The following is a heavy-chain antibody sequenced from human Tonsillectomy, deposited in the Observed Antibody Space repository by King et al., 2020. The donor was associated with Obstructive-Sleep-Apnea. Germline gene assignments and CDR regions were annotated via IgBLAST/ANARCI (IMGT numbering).Heavy chain of an antibody. CDR2: ISYDGSDK. CDR1: GFTFSNYG. V-gene: IGHV3-30*03. J-gene: IGHJ5*02. Sequence: QLVQSGGGVVQPGRSLRLSCAASGFTFSNYGMHWVRQAPGEGLEWVAIISYDGSDKYYAAPLKGRFTISRDNSKSTLYLQMNSLRPEDTAVYYCGGYNWFDPWGQGTLVTVSS. CDR3: GGYNWFDP. D-gene: IGHD6-13*01.